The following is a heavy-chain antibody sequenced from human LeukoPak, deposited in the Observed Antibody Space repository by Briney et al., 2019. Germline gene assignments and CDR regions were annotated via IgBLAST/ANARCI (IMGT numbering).Heavy chain of an antibody. D-gene: IGHD3-22*01. Sequence: ASVKVSCKASGYTFTSYYMHWVRQAPGQGLEWMGLINPSGGSTSYAQKFQGRVTMTRDMSTSTVYMELSSLRSEDTAVYYCARDQHYYDSSGYSLSLDYWGQGTLVTVSS. CDR2: INPSGGST. V-gene: IGHV1-46*01. CDR1: GYTFTSYY. J-gene: IGHJ4*02. CDR3: ARDQHYYDSSGYSLSLDY.